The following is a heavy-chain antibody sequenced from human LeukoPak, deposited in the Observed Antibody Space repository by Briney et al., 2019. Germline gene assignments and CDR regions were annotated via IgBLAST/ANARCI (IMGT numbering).Heavy chain of an antibody. Sequence: SVKVSCKASGGTFSSYAISWVRQAPGQGLEWMGGIIPIFGTANYAQKFQGRVTITADESTSTAYMELSSLRSEDTAVYYCATDRAYCGGDCYPDAFDIWGQGTMVTVSS. J-gene: IGHJ3*02. CDR2: IIPIFGTA. D-gene: IGHD2-21*02. CDR1: GGTFSSYA. CDR3: ATDRAYCGGDCYPDAFDI. V-gene: IGHV1-69*13.